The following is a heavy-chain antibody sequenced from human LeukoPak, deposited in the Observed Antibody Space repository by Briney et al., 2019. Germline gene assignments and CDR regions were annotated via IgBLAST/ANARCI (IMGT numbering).Heavy chain of an antibody. CDR3: AKDVPDTALVWDY. D-gene: IGHD5-18*01. V-gene: IGHV3-23*01. J-gene: IGHJ4*02. CDR2: ISGSGGNT. Sequence: PGGSLRLSCAASGFTFTTCAMNWVRQAPGKGLEWVSGISGSGGNTYYADSVRGRFTISRDNSKNTVYLQMNSLRAEDTAVYYCAKDVPDTALVWDYWARGTLVTVSS. CDR1: GFTFTTCA.